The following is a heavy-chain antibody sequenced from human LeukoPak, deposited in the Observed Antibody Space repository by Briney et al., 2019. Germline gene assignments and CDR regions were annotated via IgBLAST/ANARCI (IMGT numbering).Heavy chain of an antibody. Sequence: KESGPTLVKPTQTLTLTCTFSGFSLSTSGVGVGWIRQPPGKALEWLALIYWDDDKRYSPSLKSRLTITKDTSKNQVVLTMTNMGPVDTGTYYCTHRRGVGPTAYYFDYWGQGTLVTVSS. D-gene: IGHD1-26*01. J-gene: IGHJ4*02. V-gene: IGHV2-5*02. CDR2: IYWDDDK. CDR1: GFSLSTSGVG. CDR3: THRRGVGPTAYYFDY.